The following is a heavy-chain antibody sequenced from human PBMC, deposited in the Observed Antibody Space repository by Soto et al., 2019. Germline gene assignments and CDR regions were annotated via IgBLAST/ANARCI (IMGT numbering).Heavy chain of an antibody. V-gene: IGHV1-46*01. CDR3: AARTGYYTSYYYMDV. J-gene: IGHJ6*03. CDR2: INPSGGST. Sequence: ASVKVSCKASGYTFTSYYMHWVRQAPGQGLEWMGIINPSGGSTSYAQKIQGRVTMTRDTSTSTVYMELSSLRSEDKAIYYCAARTGYYTSYYYMDVWGKGTTVTVSS. CDR1: GYTFTSYY. D-gene: IGHD3-9*01.